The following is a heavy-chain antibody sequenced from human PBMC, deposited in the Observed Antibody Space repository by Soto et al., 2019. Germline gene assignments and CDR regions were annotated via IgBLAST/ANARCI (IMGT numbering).Heavy chain of an antibody. CDR1: GGSISSSSYY. J-gene: IGHJ5*02. CDR2: IYYSGST. CDR3: ARHSQGTYYDFWSGLNWFDP. Sequence: SETLSLTCTVSGGSISSSSYYWGWIRQPPGKGLEWIGSIYYSGSTYYNPSLKSRVTISVDTSKNQFSLKLSSVTAAYTAVYYCARHSQGTYYDFWSGLNWFDPWGQGTLVTVSS. V-gene: IGHV4-39*01. D-gene: IGHD3-3*01.